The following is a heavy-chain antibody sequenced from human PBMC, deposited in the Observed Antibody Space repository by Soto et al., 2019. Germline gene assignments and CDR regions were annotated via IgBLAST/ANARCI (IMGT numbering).Heavy chain of an antibody. CDR1: GFTFSSYA. V-gene: IGHV3-33*01. J-gene: IGHJ4*02. CDR2: IWDDGSNK. D-gene: IGHD3-10*01. CDR3: ARDRYGSGTYPSDY. Sequence: QVQLVESGGGVVQPGRSLRLFCAASGFTFSSYAMHWVRQAPGKGLEWVAVIWDDGSNKDYIDSVKGRFTISRDNSKNTLYLQMNSLRVEDTAVYYCARDRYGSGTYPSDYWGQGTLVTVSS.